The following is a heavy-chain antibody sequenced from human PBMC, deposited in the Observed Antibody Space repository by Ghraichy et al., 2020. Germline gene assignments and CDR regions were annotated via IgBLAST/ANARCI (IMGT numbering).Heavy chain of an antibody. V-gene: IGHV3-23*01. CDR1: GFTFSSYA. CDR3: ARMTVAGTVDY. Sequence: GSLRLSCAASGFTFSSYAISWVRQAPGRGLEWVSFISAGGGSTFYADSVRGRFTVSRDNSKITLYLQMNSLRAEDTAVYYCARMTVAGTVDYWGQGTLVTVSS. CDR2: ISAGGGST. J-gene: IGHJ4*02. D-gene: IGHD6-19*01.